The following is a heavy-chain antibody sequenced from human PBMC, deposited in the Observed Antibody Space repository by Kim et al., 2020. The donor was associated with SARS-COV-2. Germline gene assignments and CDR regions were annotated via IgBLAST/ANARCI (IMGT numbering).Heavy chain of an antibody. D-gene: IGHD4-17*01. V-gene: IGHV1-69*13. CDR2: IIPIFGTT. J-gene: IGHJ4*02. CDR3: ATTQGYGDYAFDY. CDR1: GDTSSNYA. Sequence: SVKVSCKASGDTSSNYAINWVRQAPGQGLEWMGGIIPIFGTTNYGKRFQDRLTISADESTHTAYMELRGLISEDTAVYYCATTQGYGDYAFDYWGQGTLVTVSS.